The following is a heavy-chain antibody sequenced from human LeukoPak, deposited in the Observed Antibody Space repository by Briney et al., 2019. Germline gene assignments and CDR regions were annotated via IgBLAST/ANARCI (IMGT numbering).Heavy chain of an antibody. D-gene: IGHD5-12*01. J-gene: IGHJ4*02. V-gene: IGHV3-23*01. CDR2: ISGSGGST. CDR1: GFTFSSYA. CDR3: ANIIVATTFDH. Sequence: GASLRLSCAASGFTFSSYAMSWVPQAPGKGLGWVSAISGSGGSTYSAGSVKGPFTISRDNPKNTLYLQMNSLRAEDTAVYYCANIIVATTFDHWGQGTLVTVSS.